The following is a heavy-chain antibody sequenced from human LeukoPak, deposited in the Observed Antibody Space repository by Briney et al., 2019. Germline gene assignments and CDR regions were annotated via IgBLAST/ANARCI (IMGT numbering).Heavy chain of an antibody. CDR3: AYGGNSLNWFDP. V-gene: IGHV3-21*01. D-gene: IGHD4-23*01. Sequence: PGGSLRLSCAASGFTFSSYAMNWVRQAPGKGLEWVSSISSSSSYIYYADSVKGQFTISRDNAKNSLYLQMNSLRAEDTAVYYCAYGGNSLNWFDPWGQGTLVTVSS. J-gene: IGHJ5*02. CDR1: GFTFSSYA. CDR2: ISSSSSYI.